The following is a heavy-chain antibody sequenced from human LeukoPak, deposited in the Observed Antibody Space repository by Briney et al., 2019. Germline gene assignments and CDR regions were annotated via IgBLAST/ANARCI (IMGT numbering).Heavy chain of an antibody. J-gene: IGHJ4*02. CDR1: GFTFGRYP. V-gene: IGHV3-7*01. D-gene: IGHD5-24*01. CDR3: ARLDEAFDN. CDR2: IKFDGNEK. Sequence: GSLRLSCAASGFTFGRYPIHWVRPAPGKGLEWVANIKFDGNEKYYVDSVKGRFTISRDNAKNSLYLQMNSLRAEDTAIYYCARLDEAFDNWGQGTLVTVSS.